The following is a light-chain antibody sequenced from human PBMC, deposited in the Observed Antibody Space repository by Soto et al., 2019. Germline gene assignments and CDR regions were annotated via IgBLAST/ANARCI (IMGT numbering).Light chain of an antibody. Sequence: IVMTQSPATLSVSPGERATLSCRASQSVSINLAWYQHKPGQAPRVLIYAASSRAAGIPARFSGSGSGTEFTLTISSLKSEDFAVDYCQHYGSSPPFGQGTKVDIK. J-gene: IGKJ1*01. V-gene: IGKV3-15*01. CDR2: AAS. CDR1: QSVSIN. CDR3: QHYGSSPP.